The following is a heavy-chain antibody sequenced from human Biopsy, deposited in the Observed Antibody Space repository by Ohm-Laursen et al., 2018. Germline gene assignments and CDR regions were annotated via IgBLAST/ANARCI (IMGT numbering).Heavy chain of an antibody. CDR3: ARHDGNGPFALDS. CDR2: VYHSGTT. J-gene: IGHJ4*02. V-gene: IGHV4-34*01. Sequence: SETLSLTCAVYSVSFSSNYWTWIRQPPGKGLEWIGSVYHSGTTYYSPSLKSRVTISVDTSKNQLSLKVTSVTAADTAAYYCARHDGNGPFALDSWGQGTLVTVSS. CDR1: SVSFSSNY. D-gene: IGHD5-24*01.